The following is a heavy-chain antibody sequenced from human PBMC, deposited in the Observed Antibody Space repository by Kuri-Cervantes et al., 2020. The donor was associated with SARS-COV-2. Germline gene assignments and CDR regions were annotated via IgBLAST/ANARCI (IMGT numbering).Heavy chain of an antibody. J-gene: IGHJ5*02. CDR1: GGSFSDYY. V-gene: IGHV4-34*01. D-gene: IGHD2-2*01. CDR2: INHSGNT. CDR3: ARGDYCSSTSCSKRGDWFDP. Sequence: GSLRLSCAVYGGSFSDYYWSWVRQPPGKGLEWIGEINHSGNTNYDPSLKSRVTISIDTSKNPFSLKLSSVTAADTAVYYCARGDYCSSTSCSKRGDWFDPWSQGTLVTVSS.